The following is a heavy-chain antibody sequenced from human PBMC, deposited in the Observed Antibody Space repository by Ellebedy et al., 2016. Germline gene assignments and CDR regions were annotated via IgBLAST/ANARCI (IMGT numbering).Heavy chain of an antibody. J-gene: IGHJ4*02. CDR1: GYTFTSYY. D-gene: IGHD3-3*01. CDR2: INPSGGST. Sequence: ASVKVSCXASGYTFTSYYMHWVRQAPGQGLEWMGIINPSGGSTSYAQKFQGRVTMTRDTSTSTVYMELSSLRSEDTAVYYCARADYDFWSGYFSGPQNFDYWGQGTLVTVSS. CDR3: ARADYDFWSGYFSGPQNFDY. V-gene: IGHV1-46*01.